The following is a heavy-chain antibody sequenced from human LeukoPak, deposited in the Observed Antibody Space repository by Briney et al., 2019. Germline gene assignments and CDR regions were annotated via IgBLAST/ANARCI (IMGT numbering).Heavy chain of an antibody. D-gene: IGHD2-8*01. J-gene: IGHJ4*02. CDR2: ISYDGSNK. CDR1: GFTFSSYA. CDR3: ARDNGYLGS. V-gene: IGHV3-30*04. Sequence: GGSLRLSCAASGFTFSSYAMHWVRQAPGKGLEWVAVISYDGSNKYYADSVKGRFTISRDNSKNTLYLQMNSLRAEDTAVYYCARDNGYLGSWGQGTLVTVSS.